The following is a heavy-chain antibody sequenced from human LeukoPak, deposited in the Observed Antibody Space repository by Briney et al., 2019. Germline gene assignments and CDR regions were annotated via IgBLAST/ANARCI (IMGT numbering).Heavy chain of an antibody. Sequence: GESLKISCKGFGYSFSSYWIGWVRQMPGKGLEWMGIIYPDDSDTRYSPSFQGQVTISADKSISTAYLQWSSLKASDTAMYYCARQDGSGRLAWNWFDPWGQGTLVTVSS. J-gene: IGHJ5*02. CDR2: IYPDDSDT. CDR1: GYSFSSYW. V-gene: IGHV5-51*01. D-gene: IGHD3-10*01. CDR3: ARQDGSGRLAWNWFDP.